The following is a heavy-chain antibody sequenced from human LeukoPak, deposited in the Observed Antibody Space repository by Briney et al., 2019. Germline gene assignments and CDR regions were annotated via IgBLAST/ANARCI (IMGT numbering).Heavy chain of an antibody. Sequence: PSETLSLTCTVYGGSISGFHWSWLRQPPGKGLEWLGYIYYSGSTDYNPSLNSRVTISLDTSKEQFSLKMSSVTAADTAVYYCARDLSYCSSTSCYGYIDVWGKGTTVTVSS. CDR3: ARDLSYCSSTSCYGYIDV. J-gene: IGHJ6*03. D-gene: IGHD2-2*01. CDR1: GGSISGFH. V-gene: IGHV4-59*01. CDR2: IYYSGST.